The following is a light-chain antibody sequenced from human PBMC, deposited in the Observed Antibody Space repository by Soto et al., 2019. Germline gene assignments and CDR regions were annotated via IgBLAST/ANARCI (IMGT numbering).Light chain of an antibody. CDR1: QDISNY. CDR3: QQTYSMPVT. Sequence: DIQMTQSPSSLSASVGDRVTITCQTSQDISNYLNWYQQRPGTAPKLLIFAASNLETGVPSRFSGRGSATDFTLTISSLQPEDFATYFCQQTYSMPVTFGQGTKLEMK. CDR2: AAS. J-gene: IGKJ2*01. V-gene: IGKV1-39*01.